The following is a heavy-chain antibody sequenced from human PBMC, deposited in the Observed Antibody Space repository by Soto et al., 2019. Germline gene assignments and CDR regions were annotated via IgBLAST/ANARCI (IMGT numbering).Heavy chain of an antibody. CDR2: IYHSGST. Sequence: SETLSLTCAVSGGSISSSNWWSWVRQPPGKGLEWIGEIYHSGSTNYNPSLKSRATISVDKSKNQFSLKLSSVTAADTAVYYCARGSASSGWFDYWGQGTLVTVSS. J-gene: IGHJ4*02. D-gene: IGHD6-19*01. CDR3: ARGSASSGWFDY. CDR1: GGSISSSNW. V-gene: IGHV4-4*02.